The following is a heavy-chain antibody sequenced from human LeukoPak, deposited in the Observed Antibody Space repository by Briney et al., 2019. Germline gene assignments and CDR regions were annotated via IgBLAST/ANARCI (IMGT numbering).Heavy chain of an antibody. D-gene: IGHD6-13*01. Sequence: KPSETLSLTCTVSGGSISSYYWSWIRQPPGKGLEWIGYIYYSGSTNYNPSLKSRVTISVDTSKNQFSLKLSPVTAADTAVYYYARVGIAAAGTGRPYYFDYWGQGTLVTVSS. CDR2: IYYSGST. J-gene: IGHJ4*02. V-gene: IGHV4-59*01. CDR3: ARVGIAAAGTGRPYYFDY. CDR1: GGSISSYY.